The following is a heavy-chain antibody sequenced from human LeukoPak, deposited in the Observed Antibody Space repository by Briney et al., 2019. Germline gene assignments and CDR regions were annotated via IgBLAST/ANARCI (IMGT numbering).Heavy chain of an antibody. CDR2: IDNDGHGI. CDR3: ATGGGWVPSFGVVTHIDV. J-gene: IGHJ6*03. Sequence: GGSLRLSCAASGFTFSGYWMHWVRQGPEQGLELVSRIDNDGHGILYADSVKGRFTTSRDNAKNTLYLQMNSLRFKDTAVYYCATGGGWVPSFGVVTHIDVWGKGTTVTVSS. V-gene: IGHV3-74*03. D-gene: IGHD3-3*01. CDR1: GFTFSGYW.